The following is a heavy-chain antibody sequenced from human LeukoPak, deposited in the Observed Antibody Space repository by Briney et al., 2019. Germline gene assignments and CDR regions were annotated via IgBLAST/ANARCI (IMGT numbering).Heavy chain of an antibody. CDR2: FDPEDGET. CDR1: GYTLTELS. D-gene: IGHD3-10*01. CDR3: ATTPGFGALLSY. Sequence: GASVKVSCKVSGYTLTELSMHWVRQAPGKGLEWMGGFDPEDGETIYAQKFQGRVTMTEDTSTDTAYMELSSLRSEDTAVYYCATTPGFGALLSYWGQGTLVTVSS. V-gene: IGHV1-24*01. J-gene: IGHJ4*02.